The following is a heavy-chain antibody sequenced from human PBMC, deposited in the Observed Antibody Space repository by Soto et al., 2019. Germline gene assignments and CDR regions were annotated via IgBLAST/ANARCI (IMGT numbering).Heavy chain of an antibody. J-gene: IGHJ4*02. D-gene: IGHD1-26*01. CDR2: INSGGSST. V-gene: IGHV3-74*01. Sequence: EVQLVESGGGLVQPGGSLRLSCAASGFTFGSYWMHWVRQGPGKGLVWVSRINSGGSSTGYADSVKGRFTISRDNAKNTLYLQMNRLRAEDTALYYCARSGGSSNFEYWGQGTLVTVSS. CDR1: GFTFGSYW. CDR3: ARSGGSSNFEY.